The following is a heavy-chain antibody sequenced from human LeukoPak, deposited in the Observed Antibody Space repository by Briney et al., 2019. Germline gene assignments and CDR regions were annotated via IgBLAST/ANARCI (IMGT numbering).Heavy chain of an antibody. CDR2: IISIFGTA. J-gene: IGHJ4*02. CDR1: GYTFTSYY. D-gene: IGHD3-16*01. Sequence: ASVKVSCKASGYTFTSYYMHWVRQAPGQGLEWMGGIISIFGTANYAQKFQGRVTITADESTSTAYMELSSLRSEDTAVYYCARDRVYYDYVWGSYSTYYFDYWGQGTLVTVSS. CDR3: ARDRVYYDYVWGSYSTYYFDY. V-gene: IGHV1-69*13.